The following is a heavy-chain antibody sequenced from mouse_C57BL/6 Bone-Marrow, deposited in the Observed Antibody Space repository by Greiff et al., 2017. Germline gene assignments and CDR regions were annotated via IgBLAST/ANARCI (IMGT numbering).Heavy chain of an antibody. J-gene: IGHJ1*03. V-gene: IGHV1-18*01. D-gene: IGHD2-4*01. CDR3: ARGVLVDDYLYWYFDV. CDR1: GYTFTDYN. Sequence: EVQLQQSGPELVKPGASVKIPCKASGYTFTDYNMDWVKQSHGKSLEWIGDINPNNGGTIYNQKFKGKATLTVDKSSSTAYMELRRLTSEDTAVYYCARGVLVDDYLYWYFDVWGTGTTVTVSS. CDR2: INPNNGGT.